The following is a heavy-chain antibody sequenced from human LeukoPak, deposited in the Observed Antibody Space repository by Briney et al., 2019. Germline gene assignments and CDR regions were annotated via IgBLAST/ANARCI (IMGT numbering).Heavy chain of an antibody. J-gene: IGHJ4*02. D-gene: IGHD5-18*01. CDR1: GFTFSGFG. CDR3: ARANSYSYGLEYFDY. CDR2: IRYDGSNE. Sequence: GGSLRLSCATSGFTFSGFGMHWVRQAPGKGLDWVAFIRYDGSNEYYADSVKGRFTISRDNSKNTLYLQMNSLRAEDTAVYYCARANSYSYGLEYFDYWGQGTLVTVSS. V-gene: IGHV3-30*02.